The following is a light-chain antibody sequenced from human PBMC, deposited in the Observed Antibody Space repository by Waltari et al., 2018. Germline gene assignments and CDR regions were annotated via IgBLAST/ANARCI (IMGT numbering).Light chain of an antibody. CDR3: TSFTRAKTWV. Sequence: QSALTQPASVSGSPRQSITISCTGTGSDIGAFNYVSWYQQHSGKAPRLIIFGVSDRHSGISNRFSGSKSGNAAALTISGLQAEDEAAYYCTSFTRAKTWVFGGGTKVTVL. CDR1: GSDIGAFNY. J-gene: IGLJ3*02. V-gene: IGLV2-14*03. CDR2: GVS.